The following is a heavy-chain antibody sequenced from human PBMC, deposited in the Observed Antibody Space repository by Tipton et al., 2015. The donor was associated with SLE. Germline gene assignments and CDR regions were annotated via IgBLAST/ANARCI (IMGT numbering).Heavy chain of an antibody. D-gene: IGHD1-1*01. Sequence: LSCTVSGGSISSSSYYWGWIRQPPGKGLEWIGSIYYSGSTYYNPSLKSRVTISVDTSKNQFSLKLSSVTAADTAVYYCARLGGNDDYYFDYWGQGTLVTVSS. J-gene: IGHJ4*02. CDR2: IYYSGST. V-gene: IGHV4-39*07. CDR1: GGSISSSSYY. CDR3: ARLGGNDDYYFDY.